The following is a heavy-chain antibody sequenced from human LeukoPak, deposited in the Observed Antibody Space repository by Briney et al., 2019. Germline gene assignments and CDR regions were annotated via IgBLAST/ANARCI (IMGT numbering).Heavy chain of an antibody. D-gene: IGHD3-22*01. CDR3: ARLLDNDISGDPDTFDV. V-gene: IGHV4-59*11. J-gene: IGHJ3*01. Sequence: PSETLSLTCTVSGGSLSGHYWSWIRQPPGKRLEWTGYVSYTGRTKYNPSLQSRVTISIDTSKSQFSLKLTSVTSADTAVYSCARLLDNDISGDPDTFDVWGQGTTVIVSS. CDR1: GGSLSGHY. CDR2: VSYTGRT.